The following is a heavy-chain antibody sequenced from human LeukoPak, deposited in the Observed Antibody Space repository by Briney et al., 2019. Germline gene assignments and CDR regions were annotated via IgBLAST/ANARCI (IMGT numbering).Heavy chain of an antibody. V-gene: IGHV3-7*03. CDR1: GFIFTDYW. CDR2: IKQDGSEK. D-gene: IGHD4-23*01. Sequence: GGSLRLSCAASGFIFTDYWMSWVRQAPGKGLEWVANIKQDGSEKYYVGSVKGRFTISRDNAKSTLYLQMNSLRAEDTAVYYCAREMVMIDYWGQGNLVTVSS. J-gene: IGHJ4*02. CDR3: AREMVMIDY.